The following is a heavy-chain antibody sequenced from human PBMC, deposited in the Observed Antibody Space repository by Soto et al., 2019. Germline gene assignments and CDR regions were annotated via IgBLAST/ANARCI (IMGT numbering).Heavy chain of an antibody. CDR2: IYYSGST. CDR1: GGSIISSSYY. J-gene: IGHJ5*02. D-gene: IGHD2-15*01. CDR3: ARSNEDTVAVGGWFDP. V-gene: IGHV4-39*01. Sequence: PSETLSLTCTVSGGSIISSSYYWGWIRQPPGKGLEWIGSIYYSGSTYYNASLKSRVTISVDTSKNQFPLKLSSVIAADTAVYFCARSNEDTVAVGGWFDPWGQGTLVTVSS.